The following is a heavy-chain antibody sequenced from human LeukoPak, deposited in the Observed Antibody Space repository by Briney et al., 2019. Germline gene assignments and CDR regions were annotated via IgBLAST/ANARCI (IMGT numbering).Heavy chain of an antibody. J-gene: IGHJ6*03. V-gene: IGHV4-39*07. CDR1: GGSISSSSYY. CDR2: IYYSGST. D-gene: IGHD3-16*01. Sequence: SETLSLTCTVSGGSISSSSYYWGWIRQPPGKGLEWIGSIYYSGSTYYNPSLKSRVTMSVDTSKNQFSLKLSSVTAADTAVYYCARLGPYYYYMDVWGKGTTVTISS. CDR3: ARLGPYYYYMDV.